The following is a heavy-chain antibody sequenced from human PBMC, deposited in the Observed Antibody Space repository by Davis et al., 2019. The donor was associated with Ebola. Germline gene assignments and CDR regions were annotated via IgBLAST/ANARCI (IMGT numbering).Heavy chain of an antibody. CDR2: IWYDGSNK. CDR3: ARRGCSSTSCSITPMDY. V-gene: IGHV3-33*01. Sequence: GGSLRLSCAASGFTFSSYGMHWVRQAPGKGLEWVAVIWYDGSNKYYADSVKGRFTISRDNSKNSLYLQMNSLRAEDTAVYYCARRGCSSTSCSITPMDYWGQGTLVTVSS. J-gene: IGHJ4*02. CDR1: GFTFSSYG. D-gene: IGHD2-2*01.